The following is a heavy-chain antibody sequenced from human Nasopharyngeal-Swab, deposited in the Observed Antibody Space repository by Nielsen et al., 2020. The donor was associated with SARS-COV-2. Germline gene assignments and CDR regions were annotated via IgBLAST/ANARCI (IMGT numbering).Heavy chain of an antibody. CDR1: GVSITRQY. Sequence: SETLSLTCTVSGVSITRQYRSWIRQPPGKGLEWIGYISHNSGTSYNPSLKSRVTMFMDTSKNQFSLRLRSVTAADTAVYYCAKEGATGWFDPWGQGTLVTVSS. CDR3: AKEGATGWFDP. V-gene: IGHV4-59*11. CDR2: ISHNSGT. J-gene: IGHJ5*02.